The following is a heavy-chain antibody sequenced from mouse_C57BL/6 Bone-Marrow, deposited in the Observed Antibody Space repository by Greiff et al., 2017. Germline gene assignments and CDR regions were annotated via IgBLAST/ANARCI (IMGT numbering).Heavy chain of an antibody. CDR1: GFNIKDDY. D-gene: IGHD1-1*01. CDR3: TTILLRYGYFDV. CDR2: IDPENGDT. J-gene: IGHJ1*03. V-gene: IGHV14-4*01. Sequence: EVQLVESGAELVRPGASVKLSCTASGFNIKDDYMHWVKQRPEQGLEWIGWIDPENGDTEYASKFQGKATITADTSSNTAYLQLSSLTSEDTAVYYCTTILLRYGYFDVWGTGTTVTVSS.